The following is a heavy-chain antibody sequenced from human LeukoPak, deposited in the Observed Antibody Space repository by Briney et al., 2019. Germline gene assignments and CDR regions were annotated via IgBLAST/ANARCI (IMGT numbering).Heavy chain of an antibody. CDR2: IILIFGTA. D-gene: IGHD6-13*01. Sequence: SVKVSCKASGGTFSSYAISWVRQAPGQGLEWMGGIILIFGTANYAQKFQGRVTITTDESMSTAYMELSSLRSEDTAVYYCAFSIAAALGIDPWGQGTLVTVSS. CDR3: AFSIAAALGIDP. J-gene: IGHJ5*02. V-gene: IGHV1-69*05. CDR1: GGTFSSYA.